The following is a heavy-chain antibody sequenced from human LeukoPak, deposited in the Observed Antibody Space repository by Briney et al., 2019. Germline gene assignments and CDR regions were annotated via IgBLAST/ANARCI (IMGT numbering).Heavy chain of an antibody. D-gene: IGHD6-6*01. Sequence: PSETLSLTCTVSGGSISIYYWSWIRQPPGKGLEWIGYIHYSGSTNYNPSLKSRVTISVDTSKNQFSLKLSFVTAADTAVYYCTRTYSNSVGVDYWGQGTLVTVSS. CDR2: IHYSGST. J-gene: IGHJ4*02. CDR1: GGSISIYY. V-gene: IGHV4-59*01. CDR3: TRTYSNSVGVDY.